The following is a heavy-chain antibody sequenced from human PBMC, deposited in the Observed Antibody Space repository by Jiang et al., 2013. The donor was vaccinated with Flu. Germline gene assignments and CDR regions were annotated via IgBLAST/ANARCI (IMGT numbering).Heavy chain of an antibody. CDR3: ANYGFGDYSGFDP. J-gene: IGHJ5*02. CDR1: GYTFTNYYA. D-gene: IGHD4-23*01. Sequence: VKKPGASVKVSCKASGYTFTNYYAIHWVRQAPGQRLEWMGWINAGNGNTKYPQKFQGRVNMTRDTSANTAYMELFSLKSEDTAVYYCANYGFGDYSGFDPWGQGTLVTVSS. V-gene: IGHV1-3*01. CDR2: INAGNGNT.